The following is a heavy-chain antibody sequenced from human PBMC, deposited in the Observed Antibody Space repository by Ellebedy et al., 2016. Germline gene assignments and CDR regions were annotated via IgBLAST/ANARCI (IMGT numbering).Heavy chain of an antibody. CDR1: GDSISGYY. V-gene: IGHV4-59*01. D-gene: IGHD6-25*01. J-gene: IGHJ5*02. CDR2: IYYSGSS. Sequence: SETLSLTXTVSGDSISGYYWSWIRQPPGKGLEWIGYIYYSGSSNYNPSLKSRVTISVDMSKNQFSLKLTSVIAADTALYYCARTGYSNGALGWFDPWGQGTLVTVSS. CDR3: ARTGYSNGALGWFDP.